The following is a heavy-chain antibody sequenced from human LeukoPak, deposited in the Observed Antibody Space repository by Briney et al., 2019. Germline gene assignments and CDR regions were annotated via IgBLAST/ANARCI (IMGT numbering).Heavy chain of an antibody. D-gene: IGHD3-22*01. CDR3: ARDYYDSSGYYSGEDY. V-gene: IGHV1-8*01. J-gene: IGHJ4*02. CDR1: GYTFTSYD. CDR2: MNPNSGNT. Sequence: ASVKVSCKASGYTFTSYDINWVRQATGQGLEWMGWMNPNSGNTGYAQKFQGRVTMTRNTSISTAYMELSSLRSKDTAVYYCARDYYDSSGYYSGEDYWGQGTLVTVSS.